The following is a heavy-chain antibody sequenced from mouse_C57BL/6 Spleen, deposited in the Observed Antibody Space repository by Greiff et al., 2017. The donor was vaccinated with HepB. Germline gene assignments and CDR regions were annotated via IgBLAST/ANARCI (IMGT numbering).Heavy chain of an antibody. Sequence: QVHVKQSGPGLVAPSQSLSITCTVSGFSLTSYGVHWVRQPPGKGLEWLGVIWAGGSTNYNSALMSRLSTSKYNSKSQAFLKRNSLQTDDTAMYYCARLEDIWGQGTTLTVSS. V-gene: IGHV2-9*02. CDR3: ARLEDI. D-gene: IGHD1-3*01. J-gene: IGHJ2*01. CDR2: IWAGGST. CDR1: GFSLTSYG.